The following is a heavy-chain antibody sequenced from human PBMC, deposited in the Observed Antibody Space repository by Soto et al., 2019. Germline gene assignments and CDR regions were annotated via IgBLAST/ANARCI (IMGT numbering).Heavy chain of an antibody. CDR2: IYWDDNK. CDR3: VYGFGRDLSHGICSTNHFGY. D-gene: IGHD2-8*01. J-gene: IGHJ4*02. Sequence: QITLKESGPTLVKPTQTLTLTCTFSAFSLSTRLMGVSWIRQPPGKALEWLALIYWDDNKLFSPSLRSRLTITTDTSKNQVVLTMSNVDPVDTGTYYGVYGFGRDLSHGICSTNHFGYWGQGTMVTVSS. CDR1: AFSLSTRLMG. V-gene: IGHV2-5*04.